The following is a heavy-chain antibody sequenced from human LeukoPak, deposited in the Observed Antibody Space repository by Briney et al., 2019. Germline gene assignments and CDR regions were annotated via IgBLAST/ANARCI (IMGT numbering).Heavy chain of an antibody. CDR3: AIENHYDSSGYSKAFDY. J-gene: IGHJ4*02. Sequence: GSVKVSCKASGYTFTVRFLHWLRQAPGQGLEWMGGIEPNSGVTVYGQKFRGRVTVTRDTSVSTAYMELSRLRSDDTAVYYCAIENHYDSSGYSKAFDYWGQGALVTVSS. CDR2: IEPNSGVT. D-gene: IGHD3-22*01. V-gene: IGHV1-2*02. CDR1: GYTFTVRF.